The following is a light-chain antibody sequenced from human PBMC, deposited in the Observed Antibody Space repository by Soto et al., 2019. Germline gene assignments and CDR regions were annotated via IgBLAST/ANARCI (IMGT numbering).Light chain of an antibody. Sequence: DIQMTLSPSTLSASVGDRVTITCRASQSVSFWLAWYQQKPGKAPNLLIYKASNLQSGVPSRFSGSGSGTEFTLTISSLQPDDFGTYYCQQYNTFPPYTFGQGTKVDIK. CDR2: KAS. J-gene: IGKJ2*01. CDR1: QSVSFW. CDR3: QQYNTFPPYT. V-gene: IGKV1-5*03.